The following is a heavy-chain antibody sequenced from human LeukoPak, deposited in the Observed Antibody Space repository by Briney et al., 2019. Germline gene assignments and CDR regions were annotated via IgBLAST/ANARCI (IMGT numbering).Heavy chain of an antibody. CDR1: GFTFDDYG. CDR3: AREAGIAVASNWFDP. J-gene: IGHJ5*02. D-gene: IGHD6-19*01. V-gene: IGHV3-20*04. CDR2: INWNGGST. Sequence: GGSLRLSCAASGFTFDDYGMSWVRQAPGKGLEWVSGINWNGGSTGYADSVKGRFTISRDNAKNSLYPQMNSLRAEDTALYYCAREAGIAVASNWFDPWGQGTLVTVSS.